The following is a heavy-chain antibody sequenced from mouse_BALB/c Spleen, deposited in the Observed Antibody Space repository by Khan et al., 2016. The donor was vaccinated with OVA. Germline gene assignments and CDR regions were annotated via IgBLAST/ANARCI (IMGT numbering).Heavy chain of an antibody. D-gene: IGHD6-1*01. CDR1: GYTFTNYG. V-gene: IGHV9-3-1*01. CDR3: ARSASYWFFDV. CDR2: INTYTGEP. J-gene: IGHJ1*01. Sequence: HIQLVQSGPELKKPGETVKISCKASGYTFTNYGMNWVKQAPGKGLKWMGWINTYTGEPTYADDFKGRFAFSLETSANTAYLQINNLKNEDTATYFCARSASYWFFDVWGAGTTVTVSS.